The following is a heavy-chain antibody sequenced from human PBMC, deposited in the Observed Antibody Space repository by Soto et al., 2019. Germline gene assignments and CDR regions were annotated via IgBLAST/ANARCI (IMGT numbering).Heavy chain of an antibody. V-gene: IGHV3-21*01. D-gene: IGHD6-13*01. CDR1: GFTFSSYS. Sequence: EVQLVESGGGLVKPGGSLRLSCAASGFTFSSYSMNWVRQAPGKGLEWVSSISSSSSYIYYADSVKGRFTISRDNAKNSLYLQMNSLRAEDTAVYYCARGLRSWTGGFDYWGQGTLVTVSS. CDR3: ARGLRSWTGGFDY. CDR2: ISSSSSYI. J-gene: IGHJ4*02.